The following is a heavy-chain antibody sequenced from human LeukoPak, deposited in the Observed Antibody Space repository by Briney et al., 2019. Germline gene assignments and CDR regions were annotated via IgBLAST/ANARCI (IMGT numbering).Heavy chain of an antibody. CDR3: ARVYCSSTSCSYGLDY. D-gene: IGHD2-2*01. V-gene: IGHV1-18*01. Sequence: ASVKVSCKASGYTFTSYGISWVRQAPGQGLEWMGWISAYNGNTNYAQKLQGRVTMTTDTPTSTAYMELRSLRSDDTAVYYCARVYCSSTSCSYGLDYWGQGTLVTVSS. J-gene: IGHJ4*02. CDR2: ISAYNGNT. CDR1: GYTFTSYG.